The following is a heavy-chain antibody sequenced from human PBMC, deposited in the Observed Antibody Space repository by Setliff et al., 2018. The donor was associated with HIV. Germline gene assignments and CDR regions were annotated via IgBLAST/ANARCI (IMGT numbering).Heavy chain of an antibody. D-gene: IGHD3-22*01. Sequence: PGGSLRLSCTASGFILRNAWMTWVRQAPGKGLEWVGRIKSKSDDGTADYAAAVKDRFTMSRDDSKDTLYLLMNSLKTEDTAVYFCAFYDSSGYYYSDNWGQGTLVTVSS. J-gene: IGHJ4*02. CDR3: AFYDSSGYYYSDN. V-gene: IGHV3-15*01. CDR1: GFILRNAW. CDR2: IKSKSDDGTA.